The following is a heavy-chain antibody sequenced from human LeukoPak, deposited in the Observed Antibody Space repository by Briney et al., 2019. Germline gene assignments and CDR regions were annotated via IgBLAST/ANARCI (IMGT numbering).Heavy chain of an antibody. Sequence: GASVKVSCKASGGTFSSYAISWVRQAPGQGLEWMGWISAYNGNTNYAQKLQGRVTMTTDTSTSTAYMELRSLRSDDTAVYYCARGGVLRYFDGFDYWGQGTLVTVSS. V-gene: IGHV1-18*01. CDR2: ISAYNGNT. J-gene: IGHJ4*02. D-gene: IGHD3-9*01. CDR3: ARGGVLRYFDGFDY. CDR1: GGTFSSYA.